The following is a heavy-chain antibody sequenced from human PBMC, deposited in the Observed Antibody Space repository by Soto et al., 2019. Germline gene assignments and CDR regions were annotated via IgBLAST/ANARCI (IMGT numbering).Heavy chain of an antibody. CDR1: GFTFSNAW. D-gene: IGHD3-16*01. CDR2: IKSKTDGGTT. J-gene: IGHJ3*02. V-gene: IGHV3-15*01. CDR3: TTDLNPFMITFGGANI. Sequence: VQLVESGGGLVQPGGSLRLSCAASGFTFSNAWMSWVRQAPGKGLEWVGRIKSKTDGGTTDYAAPVKGRFTISRDDSKNTLYLQMNSLKTEDTAVYYCTTDLNPFMITFGGANIWGQGTMVTVSS.